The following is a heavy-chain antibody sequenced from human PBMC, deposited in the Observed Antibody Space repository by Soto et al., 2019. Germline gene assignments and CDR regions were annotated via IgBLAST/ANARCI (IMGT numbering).Heavy chain of an antibody. CDR2: ISYSSRHI. Sequence: EVQLVESGGGLVKPGESLTLSCAASGFTFSNHNMNWVRQAPGKGLEWVSSISYSSRHIYYADSVKGRFTISRDNAKQLLYLHMNSLRAEDTAVYYCARDSQGPLVLVPAEIGDSWGQGTLVTVSS. D-gene: IGHD2-2*01. V-gene: IGHV3-21*02. CDR1: GFTFSNHN. CDR3: ARDSQGPLVLVPAEIGDS. J-gene: IGHJ4*02.